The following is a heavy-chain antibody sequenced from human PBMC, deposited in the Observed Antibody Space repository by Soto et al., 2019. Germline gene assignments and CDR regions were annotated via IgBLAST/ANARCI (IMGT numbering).Heavy chain of an antibody. CDR2: IYYSGST. D-gene: IGHD5-12*01. CDR1: GGSVSSGAYY. J-gene: IGHJ3*02. CDR3: ARARLRAVYAFDI. V-gene: IGHV4-31*03. Sequence: KTSETLTLTCTVSGGSVSSGAYYWTWIRQRPGKGLEWIGYIYYSGSTYYSPSLKSRLSISLDTSKNQFSLRLSSVTAADTAMYYGARARLRAVYAFDIWGQGTMVTVS.